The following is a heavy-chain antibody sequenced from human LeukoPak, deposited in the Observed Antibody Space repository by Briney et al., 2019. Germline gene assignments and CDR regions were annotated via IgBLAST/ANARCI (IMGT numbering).Heavy chain of an antibody. D-gene: IGHD1-26*01. CDR1: GYTVTDYY. CDR3: ARVGKWEVDRFHDY. V-gene: IGHV1-2*02. J-gene: IGHJ4*02. CDR2: INPKTGGT. Sequence: GASVKVSCKASGYTVTDYYFHWLRQAPGQGLEWMGWINPKTGGTKFLQKFQGRVTMTRDTSISTAYMELSRLTDDDTAVYCARVGKWEVDRFHDYWGQGTLVTVSS.